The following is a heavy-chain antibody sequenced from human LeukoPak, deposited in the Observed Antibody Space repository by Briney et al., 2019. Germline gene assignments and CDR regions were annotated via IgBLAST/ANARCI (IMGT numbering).Heavy chain of an antibody. Sequence: SETLSLTCTVSGGSISSGGYYWSWIRQHPGKGLEWIGYIYYSGSTYYNPSLKSRVTISVDTSKNQFSLKLSSVTAADTAVYYCARSRLLPTVGAFDIWGQGTMVTVSS. CDR3: ARSRLLPTVGAFDI. CDR1: GGSISSGGYY. J-gene: IGHJ3*02. D-gene: IGHD3-10*01. V-gene: IGHV4-31*03. CDR2: IYYSGST.